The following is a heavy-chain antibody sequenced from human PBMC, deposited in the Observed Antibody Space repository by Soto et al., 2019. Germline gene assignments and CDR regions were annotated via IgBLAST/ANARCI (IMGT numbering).Heavy chain of an antibody. CDR3: AKDNGSGCDWLRVGDASDV. Sequence: QVQLVESGGGVVQPGRSLRLSCAASGFTFSSYGMHWVRQAPGKGLEWVAVISYDGSNKYYADSVKGRLTISRDNSKNTLYLKMNSLRGEDTEVYYCAKDNGSGCDWLRVGDASDVWGQGTMVTVSS. V-gene: IGHV3-30*18. CDR2: ISYDGSNK. D-gene: IGHD5-12*01. CDR1: GFTFSSYG. J-gene: IGHJ3*01.